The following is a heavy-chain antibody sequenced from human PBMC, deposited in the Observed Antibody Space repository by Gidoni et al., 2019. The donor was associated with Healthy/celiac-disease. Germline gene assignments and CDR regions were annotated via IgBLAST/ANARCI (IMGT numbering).Heavy chain of an antibody. D-gene: IGHD2-21*02. V-gene: IGHV3-15*07. CDR2: IKSKNDGGTT. CDR1: GFTFSTAG. Sequence: EVQLVESGGGVVKPGGSLRLSWSASGFTFSTAGMNWVRQAPGKGLEWVGRIKSKNDGGTTDYAAPVKGRFTISRDDSKNALYLQMNSLKTEDTAVYYCTTDPIGQAYCGGDCYLLAEYFQHWGQGTLVTVSS. J-gene: IGHJ1*01. CDR3: TTDPIGQAYCGGDCYLLAEYFQH.